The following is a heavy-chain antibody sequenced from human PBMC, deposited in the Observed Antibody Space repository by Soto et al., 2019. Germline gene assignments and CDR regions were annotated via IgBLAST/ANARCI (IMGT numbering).Heavy chain of an antibody. J-gene: IGHJ4*02. CDR1: GGSISSGDYS. Sequence: PSETLSLTCAVSGGSISSGDYSWSWFRQPLGKGLEWIGCIYRSGGTSYNPSLKSRVTMSVDRSKNQFSLNLNSVTAADTAVYYCARGAEFCPNFDYWGPGTLVTVSS. V-gene: IGHV4-30-2*01. CDR2: IYRSGGT. CDR3: ARGAEFCPNFDY. D-gene: IGHD3-16*01.